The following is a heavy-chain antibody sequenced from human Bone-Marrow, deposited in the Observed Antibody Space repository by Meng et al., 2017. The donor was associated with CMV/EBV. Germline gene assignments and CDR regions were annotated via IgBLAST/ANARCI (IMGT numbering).Heavy chain of an antibody. D-gene: IGHD2-2*01. V-gene: IGHV4-34*01. J-gene: IGHJ4*02. CDR1: GGSFSGHY. Sequence: SETLSLTCAVDGGSFSGHYRNWIRQPPGRDLEWIGEINHSGSTKYNPSLQSRVTLSVDTSKNQFSLKLNSVTAADTAVYYCARGSFCSSANCYRAFYSWGQGTLVTVSS. CDR3: ARGSFCSSANCYRAFYS. CDR2: INHSGST.